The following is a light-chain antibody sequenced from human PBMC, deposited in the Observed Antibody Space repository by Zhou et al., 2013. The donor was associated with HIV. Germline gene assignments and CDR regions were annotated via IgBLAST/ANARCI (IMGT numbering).Light chain of an antibody. Sequence: EIVLTQSPGTLSLSPGERATLSCRASHTISANYLAWYQQKPGQAPRFLVYGASTRATGIPDRFTGSGSGTDFTLTFTTLGPEDFAVYYCQQYANSPQTFGRGDQGGDQT. CDR1: HTISANY. CDR2: GAS. J-gene: IGKJ2*01. CDR3: QQYANSPQT. V-gene: IGKV3-20*01.